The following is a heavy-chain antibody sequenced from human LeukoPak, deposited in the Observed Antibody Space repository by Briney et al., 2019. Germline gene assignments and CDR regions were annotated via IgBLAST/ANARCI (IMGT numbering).Heavy chain of an antibody. CDR2: IYHSGST. V-gene: IGHV4-30-2*01. CDR3: ARDRDYFGY. Sequence: SQTLSLTCAVSGGSISSGGYSWSWIRQPPGKGLEWIGYIYHSGSTYYNPSLKSRVTISVDRSKNQFSLKLSSVTAADTAVYYCARDRDYFGYWGQGTLVTVSS. J-gene: IGHJ4*02. CDR1: GGSISSGGYS. D-gene: IGHD5-24*01.